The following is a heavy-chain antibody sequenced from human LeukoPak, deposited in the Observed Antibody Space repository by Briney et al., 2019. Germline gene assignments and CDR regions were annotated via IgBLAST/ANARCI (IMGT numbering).Heavy chain of an antibody. CDR1: GFTLSSYA. CDR3: AMFRVYGGDDY. CDR2: ISYDGSNK. Sequence: QPGGSLRLSCAASGFTLSSYAMHWVRQAPGKGLEWVAVISYDGSNKYYADSVKGRFTISRDNSKNTLYLQMNSLRAEDTAVYYCAMFRVYGGDDYWGQGTLVTVSS. J-gene: IGHJ4*02. V-gene: IGHV3-30-3*01. D-gene: IGHD3-10*02.